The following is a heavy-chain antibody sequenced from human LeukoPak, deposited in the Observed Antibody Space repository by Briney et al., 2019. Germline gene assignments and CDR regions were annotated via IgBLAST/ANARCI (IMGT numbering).Heavy chain of an antibody. Sequence: SVKVSCKASGGTFSSYAISWVRQAPGQGLEWMGGIIPIFGTANYAQKFQGRVTITTDESTSTAYMELSSLRSEDTAVYYCAAPAFGESYYFDYWGQGTLVTVSS. J-gene: IGHJ4*02. D-gene: IGHD3-10*01. V-gene: IGHV1-69*05. CDR3: AAPAFGESYYFDY. CDR1: GGTFSSYA. CDR2: IIPIFGTA.